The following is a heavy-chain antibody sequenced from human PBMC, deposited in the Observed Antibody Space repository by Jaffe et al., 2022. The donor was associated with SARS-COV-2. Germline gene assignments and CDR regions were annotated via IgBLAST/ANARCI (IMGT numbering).Heavy chain of an antibody. CDR1: GGSISSGGYY. Sequence: QVQLQESGPGLVKPSQTLSLTCTVSGGSISSGGYYWSWIRQHPGKGLEWIGYIYYSGSTYYNPSLKSRVTISVDTSKNQFSLKLSSVTAADTAVYYCARDSIVVVPAAAFGEYYGMDVWGQGTTVTVSS. V-gene: IGHV4-31*03. CDR2: IYYSGST. CDR3: ARDSIVVVPAAAFGEYYGMDV. D-gene: IGHD2-2*01. J-gene: IGHJ6*02.